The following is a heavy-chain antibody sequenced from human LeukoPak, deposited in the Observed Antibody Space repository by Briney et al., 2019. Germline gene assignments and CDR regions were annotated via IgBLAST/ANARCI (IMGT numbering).Heavy chain of an antibody. Sequence: EGSLRLSCAASGFTFSSYGMHWVRQAPGKGLEWVAVIWYDGSNKYYADSVKGRFTISRDNAKNSLYLQMNSLRAEDTAVYYCARYDFWSGYYGDYWGQGTLVTVSS. D-gene: IGHD3-3*01. CDR3: ARYDFWSGYYGDY. V-gene: IGHV3-33*01. J-gene: IGHJ4*02. CDR2: IWYDGSNK. CDR1: GFTFSSYG.